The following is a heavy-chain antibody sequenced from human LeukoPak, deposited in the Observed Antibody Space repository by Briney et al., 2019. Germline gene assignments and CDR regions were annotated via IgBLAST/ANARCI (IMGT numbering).Heavy chain of an antibody. D-gene: IGHD5-18*01. CDR1: GYTFTSYA. CDR2: IDTNTGNP. CDR3: ARDPDKQLWFRTALADY. J-gene: IGHJ4*02. V-gene: IGHV7-4-1*02. Sequence: ASVKVSCKASGYTFTSYAMNWVRQAPGQGLEWMGWIDTNTGNPTYAQGFTGRFVSSLDTSVSTAYLQISSLKAEDTAVYYCARDPDKQLWFRTALADYWGQGTLVTVSS.